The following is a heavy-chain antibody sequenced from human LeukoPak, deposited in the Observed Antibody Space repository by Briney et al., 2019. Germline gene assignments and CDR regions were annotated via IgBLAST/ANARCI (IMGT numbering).Heavy chain of an antibody. V-gene: IGHV4-34*01. J-gene: IGHJ4*02. CDR1: GGSFSGYY. CDR3: ARAGMVFGVVIRFDY. D-gene: IGHD3-3*01. Sequence: SETLSLTCAVYGGSFSGYYWSWIRQPLGKGLEWIGEINHSGSTNYNPSLKSRVTISVDTSKNQFSLKLSSVTAADTAVYYCARAGMVFGVVIRFDYWGQGTLVTVSS. CDR2: INHSGST.